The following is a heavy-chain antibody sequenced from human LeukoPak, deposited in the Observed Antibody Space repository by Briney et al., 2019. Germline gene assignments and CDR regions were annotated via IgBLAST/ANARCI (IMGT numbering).Heavy chain of an antibody. Sequence: VSVKVSCKASGYTFTSYGISWVRQAPGQGLEWMGWISIYTGNTKYGEKFQGRATMTRDTSTGTAYMEVRSLRSDDTAVYYCARVRGTALTAYPGYFDYWGQGTLVTVSS. D-gene: IGHD2-21*02. J-gene: IGHJ4*02. CDR1: GYTFTSYG. V-gene: IGHV1-18*04. CDR3: ARVRGTALTAYPGYFDY. CDR2: ISIYTGNT.